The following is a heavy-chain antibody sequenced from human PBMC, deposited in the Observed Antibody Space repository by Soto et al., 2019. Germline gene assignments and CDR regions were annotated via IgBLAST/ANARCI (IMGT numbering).Heavy chain of an antibody. CDR3: ARHQDNSNLFDY. CDR2: IFPSDSDT. Sequence: GESLKISCKVSGYSFTSYWIGWVRQMPGKGLVRMWIIFPSDSDTRSRPSVHDQVTISADKSISTAYLQWSSLKASDTPMYYCARHQDNSNLFDYWGPGTLVTGSS. J-gene: IGHJ4*02. V-gene: IGHV5-51*01. D-gene: IGHD4-4*01. CDR1: GYSFTSYW.